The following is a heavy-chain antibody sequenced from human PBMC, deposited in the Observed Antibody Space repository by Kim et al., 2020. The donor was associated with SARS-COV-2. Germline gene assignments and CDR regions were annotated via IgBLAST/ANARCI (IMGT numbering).Heavy chain of an antibody. Sequence: SEILSLTCAVYGGSFSGYYWSWIRQPPGKGLEWIGEINHSGSTNYNPSLKSRVTISVDTSKNQFSLKLSSVTAADTAVYYCARGRDGYKDYWGQGTLVTV. J-gene: IGHJ4*02. CDR2: INHSGST. D-gene: IGHD5-12*01. V-gene: IGHV4-34*01. CDR3: ARGRDGYKDY. CDR1: GGSFSGYY.